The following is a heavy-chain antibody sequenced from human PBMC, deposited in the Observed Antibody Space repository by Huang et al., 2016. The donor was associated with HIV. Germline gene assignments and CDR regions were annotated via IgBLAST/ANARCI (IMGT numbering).Heavy chain of an antibody. CDR3: ARDRSTRADY. Sequence: EVLLVESGGGLVQPGGSLSLSCAGSGFTFGTYGMHWVRQAPGKGRHCVSYIMNSGNTVYYTDSVKGRFTISRDNAKNSLFLQMNSLRVEDTAVYFCARDRSTRADYWGQGTLVTVSS. CDR2: IMNSGNTV. V-gene: IGHV3-48*01. J-gene: IGHJ4*02. D-gene: IGHD2-2*01. CDR1: GFTFGTYG.